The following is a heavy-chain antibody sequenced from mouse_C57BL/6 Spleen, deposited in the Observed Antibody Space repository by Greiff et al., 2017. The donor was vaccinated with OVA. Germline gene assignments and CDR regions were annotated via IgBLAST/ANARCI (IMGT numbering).Heavy chain of an antibody. Sequence: VKLVESGAELVRPGASVTLSCKASGYTFTDYEMHWVKQTPVHGLEWIGAIDPETGGTAYNQKFKGKAILTADKSSSTAYMELRSLTSEDSAVYYCTRRRLWAYWGQGTLVTVSA. CDR1: GYTFTDYE. D-gene: IGHD1-1*02. J-gene: IGHJ3*01. CDR3: TRRRLWAY. V-gene: IGHV1-15*01. CDR2: IDPETGGT.